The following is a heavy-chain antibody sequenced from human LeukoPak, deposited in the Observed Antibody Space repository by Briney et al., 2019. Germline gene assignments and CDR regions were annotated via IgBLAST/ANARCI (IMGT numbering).Heavy chain of an antibody. CDR1: GFTFSSYG. CDR2: ISYDGSNK. J-gene: IGHJ4*02. Sequence: GGSLRLSCAASGFTFSSYGMHWVRQAPGKGLEWVAVISYDGSNKYYADSVKGRFTISRDNSKNTLYLQMNSRRAEDTAVYYCVSAYYFDYRGQGTLVTVSS. CDR3: VSAYYFDY. V-gene: IGHV3-30*03.